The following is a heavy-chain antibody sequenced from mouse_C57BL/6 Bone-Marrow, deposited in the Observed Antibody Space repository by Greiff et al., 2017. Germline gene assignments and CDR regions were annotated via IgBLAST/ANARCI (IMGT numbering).Heavy chain of an antibody. J-gene: IGHJ4*01. CDR1: GYTFTSYG. CDR2: IYPRSGST. Sequence: VQLQQSGAELARPGASVKLSCKASGYTFTSYGISWVKQRPGQGLEWIGEIYPRSGSTYYNEKFKGKATLTADKSSSTAYMELRSLTSEDSAVYFCASNRYALDYWGQGTSVTVSS. CDR3: ASNRYALDY. V-gene: IGHV1-81*01.